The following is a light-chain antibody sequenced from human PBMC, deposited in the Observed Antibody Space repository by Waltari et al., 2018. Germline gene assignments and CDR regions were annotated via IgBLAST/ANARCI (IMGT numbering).Light chain of an antibody. CDR3: QQYGSSP. CDR2: GAS. Sequence: EIVLTQSPGTLSFSPGERATLSCRASQSVSSSYLAWSQQKPGQAPRLLIYGASSRATGIPDRFSGSGSGTDFTLTISRLEPEDFAVYYCQQYGSSPFGGGTKVEIK. CDR1: QSVSSSY. V-gene: IGKV3-20*01. J-gene: IGKJ4*01.